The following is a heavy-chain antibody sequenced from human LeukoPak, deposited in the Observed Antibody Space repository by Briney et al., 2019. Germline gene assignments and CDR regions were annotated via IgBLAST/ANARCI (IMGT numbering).Heavy chain of an antibody. CDR1: GFTFDDYA. CDR2: ISWNSGSI. Sequence: PGGSLRHSCAASGFTFDDYAMHWVRQAPGKGLEWVSGISWNSGSIGYADSVKGRFTISRDNAKNSLYLQMNSLRAEDTALYYCAKDTGYYYDSSNYWVWGQGTLVTVSS. D-gene: IGHD3-22*01. J-gene: IGHJ4*02. V-gene: IGHV3-9*01. CDR3: AKDTGYYYDSSNYWV.